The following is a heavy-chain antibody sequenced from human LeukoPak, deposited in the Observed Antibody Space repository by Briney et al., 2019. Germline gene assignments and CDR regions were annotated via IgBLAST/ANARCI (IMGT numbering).Heavy chain of an antibody. CDR2: INHSGST. CDR3: ARTATRELKEGGTYYFDY. D-gene: IGHD1-26*01. V-gene: IGHV4-34*01. CDR1: GGSFSGNY. Sequence: PSETLSLTCAVYGGSFSGNYWSWIRQPPGKGLEWIGEINHSGSTNYNPSLKSRVTISVDTSKNQFSLKLSSVTAADTAVYYCARTATRELKEGGTYYFDYWGQGTLVTVSS. J-gene: IGHJ4*02.